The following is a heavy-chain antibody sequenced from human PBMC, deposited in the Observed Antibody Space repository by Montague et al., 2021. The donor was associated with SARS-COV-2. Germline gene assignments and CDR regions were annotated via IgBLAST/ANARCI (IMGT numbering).Heavy chain of an antibody. Sequence: SETLSLTCAVYGGSFSGNYWSWIRQRPGKGLEWIGEINHSGSTNYKPSLKSRVTISVDTSKNQFSLKLSSVTAADTAVYYCARSPRGFLKLWWYYMDVWGKGTTVTVSS. CDR3: ARSPRGFLKLWWYYMDV. CDR2: INHSGST. CDR1: GGSFSGNY. J-gene: IGHJ6*03. D-gene: IGHD2-21*01. V-gene: IGHV4-34*01.